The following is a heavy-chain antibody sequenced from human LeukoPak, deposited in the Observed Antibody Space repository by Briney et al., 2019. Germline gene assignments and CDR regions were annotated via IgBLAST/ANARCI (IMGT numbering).Heavy chain of an antibody. Sequence: SDTVSLPCTVSGRSITISYWSWTRQSPGKGLEWIGYIHYTGSTNYNPSLKSRVNMLIDTSENQFSLKLGSVTAADTAVYYCARGRYSAGDNWFDPWGQGTLVTVSS. CDR3: ARGRYSAGDNWFDP. J-gene: IGHJ5*02. CDR2: IHYTGST. D-gene: IGHD3-9*01. V-gene: IGHV4-59*07. CDR1: GRSITISY.